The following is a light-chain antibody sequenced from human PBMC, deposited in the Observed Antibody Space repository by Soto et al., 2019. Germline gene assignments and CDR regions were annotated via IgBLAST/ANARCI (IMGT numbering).Light chain of an antibody. Sequence: EIVMTQSPATLSVSPGGRATLSCRASQSISDTLAWYQQEPGQAPRLLIYSASRRATGFPGRFSGSGSGTDFTLTISSLQSEDLAVYYCQQYNNWPWTFGQGTKVDIK. CDR1: QSISDT. V-gene: IGKV3-15*01. CDR3: QQYNNWPWT. J-gene: IGKJ1*01. CDR2: SAS.